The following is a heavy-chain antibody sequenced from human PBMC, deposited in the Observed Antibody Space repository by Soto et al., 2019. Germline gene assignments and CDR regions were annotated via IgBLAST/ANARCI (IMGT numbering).Heavy chain of an antibody. J-gene: IGHJ6*03. D-gene: IGHD3-10*01. Sequence: EVQLVESGGGLVQPGGSLRLSCAASGFTFGSNWMSWVRQAPGKGLEWVANIKQDGSEKYYVDSVRGRFTISRDNAKNSLYLQMNSLGAADTAVYYCARDPARGTMDVWGKGTTVTVSS. CDR2: IKQDGSEK. CDR1: GFTFGSNW. V-gene: IGHV3-7*01. CDR3: ARDPARGTMDV.